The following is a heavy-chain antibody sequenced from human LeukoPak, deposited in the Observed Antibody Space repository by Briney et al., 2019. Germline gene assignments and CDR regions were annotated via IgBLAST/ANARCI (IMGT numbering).Heavy chain of an antibody. CDR2: ISGSGGST. Sequence: PGRSLRLSCAASGFTFSSYAMSWVRQAPGKGLEWVSAISGSGGSTYYADSVKGRFTISRDNSKNTLYLQMNSLRAEDTAVYYCAKGTYYDFWGYGFDPWGQGTLVTVSS. CDR3: AKGTYYDFWGYGFDP. CDR1: GFTFSSYA. D-gene: IGHD3-3*01. V-gene: IGHV3-23*01. J-gene: IGHJ5*02.